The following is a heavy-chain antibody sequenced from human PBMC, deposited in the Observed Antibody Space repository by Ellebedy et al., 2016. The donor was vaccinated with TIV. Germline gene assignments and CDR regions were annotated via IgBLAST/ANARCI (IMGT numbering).Heavy chain of an antibody. CDR2: INQDGRRI. Sequence: GESLKIPCPASGFTFNSYWLSWVRQAPAKGLEWVANINQDGRRISYVDSVKGRFTISRDNAKHSVYLRMTTLRVEDTAVYHCVRDGAYGDYSPGYYGMDVWGQGTTVTVSS. D-gene: IGHD3-22*01. CDR1: GFTFNSYW. J-gene: IGHJ6*02. V-gene: IGHV3-7*03. CDR3: VRDGAYGDYSPGYYGMDV.